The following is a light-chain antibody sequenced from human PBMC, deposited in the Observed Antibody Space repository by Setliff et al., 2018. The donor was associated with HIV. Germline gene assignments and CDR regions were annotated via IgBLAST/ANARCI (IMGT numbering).Light chain of an antibody. J-gene: IGLJ1*01. V-gene: IGLV2-14*03. CDR2: DVI. CDR1: SSDVGGYYS. CDR3: SSYTTSSTLYV. Sequence: QSALAQPASVSGSPGQSIIISCTGISSDVGGYYSVSWYQQHPGKAPKLMIYDVINRPSGVSNRFSGSRSGNTGSLTISGLQVEDEADYYCSSYTTSSTLYVFGPGTKVTVL.